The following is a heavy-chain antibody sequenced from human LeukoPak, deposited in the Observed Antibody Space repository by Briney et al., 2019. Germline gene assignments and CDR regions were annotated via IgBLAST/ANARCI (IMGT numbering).Heavy chain of an antibody. CDR1: GFTFSSYA. J-gene: IGHJ4*02. CDR2: IYSGGST. Sequence: PGGSLRLSCAASGFTFSSYAMSWVRQAPGKGLEWVSVIYSGGSTYYADSVKGRFTISRDNSKNTLYLQMNSLRAEDTAVYYCARDGGSSGWSTITFDYWGQGTLVTVSS. CDR3: ARDGGSSGWSTITFDY. D-gene: IGHD6-19*01. V-gene: IGHV3-66*01.